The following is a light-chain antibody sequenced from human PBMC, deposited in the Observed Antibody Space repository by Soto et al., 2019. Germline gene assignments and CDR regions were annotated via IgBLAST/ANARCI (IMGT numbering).Light chain of an antibody. J-gene: IGKJ1*01. Sequence: EIVLTQSPGTLALSPGERATLSCRASQTVSSSYLAWYQQKPGQAPRLLIYGASSRATGIPDRFSGSWSGTDVTLTISRLEPEDFALYYCQQYETSLRTFGQGTKVEIK. V-gene: IGKV3-20*01. CDR2: GAS. CDR3: QQYETSLRT. CDR1: QTVSSSY.